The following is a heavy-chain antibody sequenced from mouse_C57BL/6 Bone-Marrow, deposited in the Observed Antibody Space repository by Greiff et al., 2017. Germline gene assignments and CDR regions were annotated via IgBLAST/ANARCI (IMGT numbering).Heavy chain of an antibody. CDR2: IDPSDSYT. CDR3: ARASITTVVGY. CDR1: GYTFPSYW. D-gene: IGHD1-1*01. J-gene: IGHJ2*01. V-gene: IGHV1-50*01. Sequence: VQLQESGAELVKPGASVKLSCKASGYTFPSYWMQWVKQRPGQGLEWIGEIDPSDSYTNYNQKFKGKATLTVDTSSSTAYMQLSSLTSEDSAVYYCARASITTVVGYWGQGTTLTGSS.